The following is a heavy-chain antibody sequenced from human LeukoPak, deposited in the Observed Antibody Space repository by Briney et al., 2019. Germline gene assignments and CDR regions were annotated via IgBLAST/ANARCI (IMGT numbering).Heavy chain of an antibody. CDR1: GFDLSRFA. J-gene: IGHJ4*02. V-gene: IGHV3-23*01. CDR3: ARDPNDYKGVCFDY. Sequence: GGSLRLSCAASGFDLSRFAMHWVRQAPGKGLEWVSAISGSGGSTYYADSVKGRFTISRDNSKNTLYLQMNSLRAEDTAVYYCARDPNDYKGVCFDYWGQGTLVTVSS. D-gene: IGHD4-11*01. CDR2: ISGSGGST.